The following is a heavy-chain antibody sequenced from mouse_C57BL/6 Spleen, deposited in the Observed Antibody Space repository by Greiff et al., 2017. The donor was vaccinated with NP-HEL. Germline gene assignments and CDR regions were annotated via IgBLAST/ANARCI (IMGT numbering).Heavy chain of an antibody. CDR1: GYTFTSYW. Sequence: VQLQQPGAELVKPGASVKLSCKASGYTFTSYWMHWVKQRPGQGLEWIGMIHPNSGSTNYNEKFKSKATLTVDKSSSTAYMQLSSLTSEDSAVYYCAKPYGNFFWFAYWGQGTLVTVSA. V-gene: IGHV1-64*01. J-gene: IGHJ3*01. CDR3: AKPYGNFFWFAY. D-gene: IGHD2-1*01. CDR2: IHPNSGST.